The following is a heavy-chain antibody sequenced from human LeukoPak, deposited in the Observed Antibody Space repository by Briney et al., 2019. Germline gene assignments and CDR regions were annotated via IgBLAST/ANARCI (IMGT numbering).Heavy chain of an antibody. CDR1: GFTFRTYA. J-gene: IGHJ4*02. CDR3: VKRPSESCSNGGCYFDS. D-gene: IGHD2-8*01. V-gene: IGHV3-23*01. CDR2: VSHTGSDA. Sequence: GGSLRLSCAASGFTFRTYAMAWVRQAPGKGLEWVSSVSHTGSDAYYADFVRGRFTISRDNSRNTLFLQMKSLRAEDTDTYFCVKRPSESCSNGGCYFDSWGQGTLVTVSS.